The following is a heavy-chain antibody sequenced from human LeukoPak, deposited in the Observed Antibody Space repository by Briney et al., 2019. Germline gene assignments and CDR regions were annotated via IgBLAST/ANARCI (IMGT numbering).Heavy chain of an antibody. CDR3: TTGPFDYYGSTSYLANGMDV. CDR1: GFTFSNAW. J-gene: IGHJ6*02. CDR2: IKSKTDGGTT. V-gene: IGHV3-15*01. Sequence: GGSLRLSCAASGFTFSNAWMSWVRQAPGKGLEWLGRIKSKTDGGTTDYTAPVKGRFTISRDDSKNTLYLQMNSLKTEDTAVYYCTTGPFDYYGSTSYLANGMDVWGQGTTVTVPS. D-gene: IGHD3-10*01.